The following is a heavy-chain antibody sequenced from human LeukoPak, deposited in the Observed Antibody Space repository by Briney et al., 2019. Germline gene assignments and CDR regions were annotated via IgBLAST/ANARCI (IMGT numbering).Heavy chain of an antibody. V-gene: IGHV3-30*04. D-gene: IGHD6-19*01. Sequence: GGSLRLSCAASGFTFSSYAMHWVRQAPGKGLEWVAVISYDGSNKYYADSVKGRFTISRDNSKNTLYLQMNSLRAEDTAVYYCARVSYSSGWESFGAFDIWGLGTMVTVSS. CDR2: ISYDGSNK. J-gene: IGHJ3*02. CDR1: GFTFSSYA. CDR3: ARVSYSSGWESFGAFDI.